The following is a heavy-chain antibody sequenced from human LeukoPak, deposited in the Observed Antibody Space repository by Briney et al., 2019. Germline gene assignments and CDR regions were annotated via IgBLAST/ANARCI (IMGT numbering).Heavy chain of an antibody. CDR1: GFTVTSNY. CDR3: ARWTQYSSSWYYDY. V-gene: IGHV3-66*01. CDR2: ILGSGDT. J-gene: IGHJ4*02. Sequence: PGGSLRLSCAASGFTVTSNYMSWVRQAPGKGLEWVSTILGSGDTCYADSVKGRFTVSRDNFKNTVYLQMNSLRAEDTAVYYCARWTQYSSSWYYDYWGQGTLVTVSS. D-gene: IGHD6-13*01.